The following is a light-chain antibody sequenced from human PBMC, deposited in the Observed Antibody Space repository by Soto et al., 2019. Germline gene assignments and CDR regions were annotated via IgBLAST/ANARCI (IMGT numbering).Light chain of an antibody. CDR1: HDVSRN. CDR2: DAS. V-gene: IGKV1-33*01. J-gene: IGKJ4*01. Sequence: DIPMTQSPSSLSASEGDRVTITCQSSHDVSRNLNWFQQKPGEAPQLLIYDASNLERGVPSRFSGSGSGTDFTLTISSLQPEDVATYYCQQYNSMISFGGGTEVEIK. CDR3: QQYNSMIS.